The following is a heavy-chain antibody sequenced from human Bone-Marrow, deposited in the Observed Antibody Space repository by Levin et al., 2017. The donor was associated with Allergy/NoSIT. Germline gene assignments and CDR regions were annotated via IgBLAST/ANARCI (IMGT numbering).Heavy chain of an antibody. Sequence: ASVKVSCATSGFNFNTYSMNWVRQAPGKGLEWISYDNVGSSTIKYADSVRGRFTISRDEDKNLVYLQMNSLRVEDTAVYYCVRDFAWAFDYWGQGTLVTASS. CDR3: VRDFAWAFDY. J-gene: IGHJ4*02. CDR1: GFNFNTYS. V-gene: IGHV3-48*01. CDR2: DNVGSSTI. D-gene: IGHD1-26*01.